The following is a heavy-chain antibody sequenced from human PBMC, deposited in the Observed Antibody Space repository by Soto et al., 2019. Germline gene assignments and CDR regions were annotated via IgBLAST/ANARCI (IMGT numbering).Heavy chain of an antibody. CDR2: IYYSGST. CDR1: GGSISSGDYY. J-gene: IGHJ6*02. D-gene: IGHD6-6*01. V-gene: IGHV4-30-4*01. Sequence: SETLSLTSSVSGGSISSGDYYWTWIRQPPGKGLEWIGSIYYSGSTYYNPSLKSRVTISADMSKSRFSLNLSSATAADTAVYYCARDRGIAARPSDSYYYGMDVWGQGTTVTVSS. CDR3: ARDRGIAARPSDSYYYGMDV.